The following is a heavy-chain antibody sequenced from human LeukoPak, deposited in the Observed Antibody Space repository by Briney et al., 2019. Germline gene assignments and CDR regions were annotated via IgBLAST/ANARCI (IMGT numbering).Heavy chain of an antibody. J-gene: IGHJ4*02. Sequence: ASVKVSCKASGYTFTGYYIHWVRQAPAQGLEWMGRINPNSGGTNYAQKFQGRVTITRDTSISTAYMELNRLTSDDTAVYYCARGQQQLPPRGPGDYWGQGTLVTVSS. CDR2: INPNSGGT. V-gene: IGHV1-2*06. CDR1: GYTFTGYY. D-gene: IGHD6-13*01. CDR3: ARGQQQLPPRGPGDY.